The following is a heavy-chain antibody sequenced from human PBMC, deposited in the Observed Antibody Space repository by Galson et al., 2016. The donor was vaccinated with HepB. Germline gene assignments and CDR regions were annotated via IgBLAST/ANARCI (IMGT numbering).Heavy chain of an antibody. J-gene: IGHJ4*02. CDR1: GFTVFNNY. Sequence: CAASGFTVFNNYMTWVRQAPGKGLEWVSLIYSGGSTHYADSVKGRFTISRDSSKNTLYLQMNNLRAEDTAVYYCARSQISGVVNGPYWGQGTLVTVSS. CDR2: IYSGGST. D-gene: IGHD3-3*01. CDR3: ARSQISGVVNGPY. V-gene: IGHV3-66*01.